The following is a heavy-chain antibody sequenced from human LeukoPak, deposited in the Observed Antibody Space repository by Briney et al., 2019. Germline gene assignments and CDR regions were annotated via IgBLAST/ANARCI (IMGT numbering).Heavy chain of an antibody. D-gene: IGHD3-22*01. CDR3: ARRYYYASSGYFFDL. CDR1: VFTFRSHW. CDR2: MNSDGGNT. V-gene: IGHV3-74*01. J-gene: IGHJ4*02. Sequence: GWSLTLSCPASVFTFRSHWMHWVRQAPGRGLVGVARMNSDGGNTTYTDSLKGRFTISRNNAKNTLYLQMNSLRAEDSAVYYCARRYYYASSGYFFDLWGQGTLVTVSS.